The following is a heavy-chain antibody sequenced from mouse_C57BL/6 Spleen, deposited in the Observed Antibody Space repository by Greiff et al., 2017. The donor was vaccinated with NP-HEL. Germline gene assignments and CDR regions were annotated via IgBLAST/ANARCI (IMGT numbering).Heavy chain of an antibody. CDR1: GYTFTDYN. J-gene: IGHJ2*01. CDR2: INPNNGGT. Sequence: EVQLQQSGPELVKPGASVKMSCKASGYTFTDYNMHWVKQSHGKSLEWIGYINPNNGGTSYNQKFKGKATLTVNKSSSTAYMELRSLTSEDSAVYYCARGELTGPHYFDYWGQGTTLTVSS. CDR3: ARGELTGPHYFDY. V-gene: IGHV1-22*01. D-gene: IGHD4-1*01.